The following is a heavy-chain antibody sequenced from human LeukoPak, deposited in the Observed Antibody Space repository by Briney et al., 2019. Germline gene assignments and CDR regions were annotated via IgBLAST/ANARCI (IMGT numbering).Heavy chain of an antibody. D-gene: IGHD4-11*01. CDR1: GGTFSSYA. CDR3: AKVGSKWYDH. J-gene: IGHJ5*02. CDR2: IIPVFGTA. Sequence: ASVKVSCKASGGTFSSYAINWVRQAPGQGLEWMGEIIPVFGTAKYAQRFQGRVTITADKSTSTAYMELSSLRSEDTAVYYCAKVGSKWYDHWGQGTLVTVSS. V-gene: IGHV1-69*06.